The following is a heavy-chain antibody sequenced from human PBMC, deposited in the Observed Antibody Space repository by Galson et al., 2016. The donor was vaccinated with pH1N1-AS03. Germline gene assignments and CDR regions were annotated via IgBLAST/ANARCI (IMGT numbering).Heavy chain of an antibody. Sequence: PALVKPTQTLTLTCSLSGVSVPSSGLAVGWFRLPPGKALEWLALIYWDDAKRFSPSLRNRLTITKDTSRNQAVLTVTNVDPLDTATYFCALPNSWGNAFEIWGPGTMVTLAS. CDR2: IYWDDAK. D-gene: IGHD3-16*01. J-gene: IGHJ3*02. CDR3: ALPNSWGNAFEI. CDR1: GVSVPSSGLA. V-gene: IGHV2-5*02.